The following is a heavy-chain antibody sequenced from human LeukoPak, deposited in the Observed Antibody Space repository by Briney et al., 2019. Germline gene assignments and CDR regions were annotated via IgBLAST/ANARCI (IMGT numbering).Heavy chain of an antibody. V-gene: IGHV4-59*01. Sequence: PSETLSLTCTVSGGSISSYYWSWIRQPPGKGLEWIGYIYYSGSTNYNPSLKSRVTISVDTSKNQFSLKLSSVTAADTAVYYCAREAGQPYGDYGYYHYYMDVWGKGTTVTISS. CDR2: IYYSGST. D-gene: IGHD4-17*01. CDR3: AREAGQPYGDYGYYHYYMDV. CDR1: GGSISSYY. J-gene: IGHJ6*03.